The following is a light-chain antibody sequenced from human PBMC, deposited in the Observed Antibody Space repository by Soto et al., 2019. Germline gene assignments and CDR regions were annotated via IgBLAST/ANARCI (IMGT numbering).Light chain of an antibody. CDR3: QQSYSTPFT. J-gene: IGKJ4*01. CDR2: AAS. V-gene: IGKV1-39*01. Sequence: QMTQSPSSLSASLGDRFAITCVSSQSISSYLNWYQQKPGKAPKLLIYAASSLQSGVPSRFSGSGSGTDFTLTISSLQPEDFATYYCQQSYSTPFTFGGGTKVDIK. CDR1: QSISSY.